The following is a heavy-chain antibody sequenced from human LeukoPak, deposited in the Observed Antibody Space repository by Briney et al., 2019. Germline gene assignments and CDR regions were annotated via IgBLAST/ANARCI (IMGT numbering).Heavy chain of an antibody. CDR3: AREGGYSYGYVY. D-gene: IGHD5-18*01. J-gene: IGHJ4*02. Sequence: ASVAVSCKASGYTFTSYDINWVRQATGQGLEWRRWMNPNSSNTGYAQKFQGRVTITRNTSISTAYMELSSLRSEDTAVYYCAREGGYSYGYVYWGQGTLVTVSS. CDR1: GYTFTSYD. CDR2: MNPNSSNT. V-gene: IGHV1-8*03.